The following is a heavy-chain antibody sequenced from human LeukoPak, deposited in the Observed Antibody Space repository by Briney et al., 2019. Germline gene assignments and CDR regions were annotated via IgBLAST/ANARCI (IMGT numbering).Heavy chain of an antibody. Sequence: PGGSLRLSCATSGGSFINSGMTWVRQAPGKGLEWVSDISGTVRGERTYYADSVKGRFTISRDNSKNTLYLQMNGLRADDTAVYYCLCYYASATFYWGQGTLVTVSS. CDR2: ISGTVRGERT. J-gene: IGHJ4*02. V-gene: IGHV3-23*01. D-gene: IGHD3-10*01. CDR3: LCYYASATFY. CDR1: GGSFINSG.